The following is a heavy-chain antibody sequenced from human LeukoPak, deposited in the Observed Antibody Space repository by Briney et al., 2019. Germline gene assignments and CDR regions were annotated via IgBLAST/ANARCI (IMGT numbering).Heavy chain of an antibody. CDR3: AKDANYYDSSGWDDY. CDR1: GFTFSSYG. Sequence: GGSLRLSCAASGFTFSSYGMHWVRQAPGKGLEWVAFIRYDGSNKYYADSVKGRFTISRDNSKNTLYLQMNSLRAEDTAVYYCAKDANYYDSSGWDDYWGQGTLVTVSS. D-gene: IGHD3-22*01. J-gene: IGHJ4*02. CDR2: IRYDGSNK. V-gene: IGHV3-30*02.